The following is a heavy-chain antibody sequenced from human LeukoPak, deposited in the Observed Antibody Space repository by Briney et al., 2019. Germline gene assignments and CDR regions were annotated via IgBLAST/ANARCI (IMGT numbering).Heavy chain of an antibody. D-gene: IGHD2-15*01. J-gene: IGHJ5*02. V-gene: IGHV4-39*01. CDR1: GGSFSSSSYY. Sequence: SETLSLTCTVSGGSFSSSSYYWGWIRQPPGKGLEWIGSIYYSGSTYYNPSLKSRVTISVDTSKNQFSLKLSSVTAADTAVYYCARPVRSGGSPGWFDPWGQGTLVTVSS. CDR3: ARPVRSGGSPGWFDP. CDR2: IYYSGST.